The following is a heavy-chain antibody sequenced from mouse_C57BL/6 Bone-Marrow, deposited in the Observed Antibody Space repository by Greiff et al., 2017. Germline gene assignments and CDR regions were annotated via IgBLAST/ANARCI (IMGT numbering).Heavy chain of an antibody. CDR1: GYTFTSYW. Sequence: QVQLQQPGAELVKPGASVKMSCKASGYTFTSYWITWVKQRPGQGLEWIGDIYPGSGSTNYNEKFKSKATLTVDTSSSTAYMQLSSLTSEDSAVYYCADYYGSSADWYVDVWGTGTTVTVSS. J-gene: IGHJ1*03. CDR2: IYPGSGST. CDR3: ADYYGSSADWYVDV. D-gene: IGHD1-1*01. V-gene: IGHV1-55*01.